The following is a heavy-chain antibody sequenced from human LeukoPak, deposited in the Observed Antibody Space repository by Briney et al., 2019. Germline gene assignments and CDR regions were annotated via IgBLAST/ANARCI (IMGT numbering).Heavy chain of an antibody. J-gene: IGHJ4*02. V-gene: IGHV1-2*02. Sequence: GASVKVSCKASGYTFTGYYMHWVRQAPGQGLEWMGWINPNSGGTNYAQKFQGRVTMTRDTSISTAYMELSRLRSDDTAVYYCARTLGPPRSYYFDYWGQGTLVTVSS. CDR3: ARTLGPPRSYYFDY. CDR1: GYTFTGYY. CDR2: INPNSGGT. D-gene: IGHD3-16*01.